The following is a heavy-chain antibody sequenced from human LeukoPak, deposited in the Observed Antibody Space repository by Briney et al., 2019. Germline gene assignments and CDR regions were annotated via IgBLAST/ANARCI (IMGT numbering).Heavy chain of an antibody. CDR3: TTSFYDILTGYYDY. D-gene: IGHD3-9*01. Sequence: GGSLRLSCAASGFTFSNAWMSWVRQAPGKGLEWVGRIKSKTDGGTTDYAARVKGRFTISRDDSKNTLYLQTNSLKTEDTAVYYCTTSFYDILTGYYDYWGQGTLVTVSS. J-gene: IGHJ4*02. V-gene: IGHV3-15*01. CDR2: IKSKTDGGTT. CDR1: GFTFSNAW.